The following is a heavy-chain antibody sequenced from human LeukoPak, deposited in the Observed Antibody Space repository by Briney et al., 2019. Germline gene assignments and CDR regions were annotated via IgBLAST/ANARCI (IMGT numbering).Heavy chain of an antibody. CDR3: ARDRGSKRVAYCGGDCYIGYFDL. J-gene: IGHJ2*01. D-gene: IGHD2-21*02. CDR2: IIPIFGTA. CDR1: GGTFSSYA. Sequence: GASVNVSCKASGGTFSSYAISWVRQAPGQGLEWMGGIIPIFGTANYAQKFQGRVTITADESTSTAYMELSSLRSEDTAVYYCARDRGSKRVAYCGGDCYIGYFDLWGRGTLVTVSS. V-gene: IGHV1-69*13.